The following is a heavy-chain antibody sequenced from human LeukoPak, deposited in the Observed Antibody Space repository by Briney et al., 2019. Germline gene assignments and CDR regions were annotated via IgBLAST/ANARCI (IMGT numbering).Heavy chain of an antibody. V-gene: IGHV3-48*04. J-gene: IGHJ4*02. D-gene: IGHD3-22*01. CDR1: GFTFRTYS. Sequence: GGSLRLSCEASGFTFRTYSMNWVRQAPGKGLEWISFISGDGGTTNYADSVKGRFTISRDNAKSSLFLQMEGLRAEDTAVYYCATVNFSYDDSGYLPFDHWGQGSLVVISS. CDR2: ISGDGGTT. CDR3: ATVNFSYDDSGYLPFDH.